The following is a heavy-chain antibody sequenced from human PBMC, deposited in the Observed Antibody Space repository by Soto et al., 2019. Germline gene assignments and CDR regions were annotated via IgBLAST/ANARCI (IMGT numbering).Heavy chain of an antibody. CDR3: AREGPSYGLDY. CDR1: GFTFSSYA. D-gene: IGHD5-18*01. V-gene: IGHV3-30-3*01. Sequence: GGSLRLSCAASGFTFSSYAMHWVRQAPGKGLEWVAVISYDGSNKYYADSVKGRFTISRDNSKNTLYLQMNSLRAEDTAVYYCAREGPSYGLDYWGQGTLVTVSS. CDR2: ISYDGSNK. J-gene: IGHJ4*02.